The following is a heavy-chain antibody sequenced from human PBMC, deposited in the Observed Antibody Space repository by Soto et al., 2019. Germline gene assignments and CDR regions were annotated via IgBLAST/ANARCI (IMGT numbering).Heavy chain of an antibody. D-gene: IGHD2-15*01. V-gene: IGHV3-30-3*01. Sequence: QMHLEESGGGVVQPGRSLRLSCTASGFVFSTYALHWVRQAPGKGLEWVAVISYTEADADRHYAESVRGRFSISRGNSKSSLFLQMDNLRIEATGMYFGAGDPRGWLALGYWGPGTLVTVSS. CDR1: GFVFSTYA. CDR3: AGDPRGWLALGY. CDR2: ISYTEADADR. J-gene: IGHJ4*02.